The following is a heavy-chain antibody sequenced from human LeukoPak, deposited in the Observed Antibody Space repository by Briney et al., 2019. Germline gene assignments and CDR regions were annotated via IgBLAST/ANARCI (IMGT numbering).Heavy chain of an antibody. CDR3: AGIPAFDI. J-gene: IGHJ3*02. D-gene: IGHD2-2*02. CDR1: GFTFSSYA. V-gene: IGHV3-30-3*01. CDR2: ISYDGSNK. Sequence: GSLRLSCAASGFTFSSYAMHWVRQAPGKGLEWVAVISYDGSNKYYADSVKGRFTISRDNSKNTLYLQMNSLRVEDTAVYYCAGIPAFDIWGQGTVVTVSS.